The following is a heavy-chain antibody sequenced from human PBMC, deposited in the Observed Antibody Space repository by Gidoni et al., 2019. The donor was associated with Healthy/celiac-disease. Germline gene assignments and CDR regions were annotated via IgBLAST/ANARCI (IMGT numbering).Heavy chain of an antibody. D-gene: IGHD6-13*01. J-gene: IGHJ4*02. CDR3: AKGSAAGTTPSYFDY. V-gene: IGHV3-9*01. CDR2: ISWNSGSI. Sequence: EVQLVESGGGLVQPGRSLRLSCAASGFTFDDYAMHWVRQAPGKGLEWVSGISWNSGSIGYADSVKGRFTISRDNAKNSLYLQMNSLRAEDTALYYCAKGSAAGTTPSYFDYWGQGTLVTVSS. CDR1: GFTFDDYA.